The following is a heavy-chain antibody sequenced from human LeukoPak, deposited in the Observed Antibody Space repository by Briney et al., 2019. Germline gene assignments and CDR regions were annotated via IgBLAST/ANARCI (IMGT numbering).Heavy chain of an antibody. CDR2: INPNSGGT. Sequence: ASVKVSCKASGYTFTGYYMHWVRQAPGQGLEWMGWINPNSGGTNYAQKFQGRVTMTRETSISTAYMELSRLRSDDTAVYYCARGYELAVAGTVGYWGQGTLVTVSS. V-gene: IGHV1-2*02. CDR3: ARGYELAVAGTVGY. D-gene: IGHD6-19*01. J-gene: IGHJ4*02. CDR1: GYTFTGYY.